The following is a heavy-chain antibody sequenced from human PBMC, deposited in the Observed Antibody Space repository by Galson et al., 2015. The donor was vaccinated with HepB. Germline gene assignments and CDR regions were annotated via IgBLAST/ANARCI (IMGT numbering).Heavy chain of an antibody. CDR3: ARDSGSHFFDY. V-gene: IGHV3-30-3*01. CDR2: ISHDENSK. CDR1: GFTFRNYA. D-gene: IGHD1-26*01. Sequence: SLRLSCAVYGFTFRNYAMHWVRQAPGKGLEWVAVISHDENSKYYTESVKGRFTISRDSSKNTVYLQMNSLRADDTAMYYCARDSGSHFFDYWGQETLVTVSS. J-gene: IGHJ4*02.